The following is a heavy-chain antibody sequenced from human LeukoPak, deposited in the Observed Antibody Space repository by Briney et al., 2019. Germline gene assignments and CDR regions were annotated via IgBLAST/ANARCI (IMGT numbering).Heavy chain of an antibody. CDR1: GFTFSSYA. V-gene: IGHV3-23*01. D-gene: IGHD3-9*01. CDR2: ISGSGGST. J-gene: IGHJ6*03. Sequence: GGSLRLSCAASGFTFSSYAMSWVRQAPGEGLEWVSAISGSGGSTYYADSVKGGFTISRDSSKNTLYVHMNRLTDATTAVYYFPSPYDILTGYLYDMDVWGKGPTDTV. CDR3: PSPYDILTGYLYDMDV.